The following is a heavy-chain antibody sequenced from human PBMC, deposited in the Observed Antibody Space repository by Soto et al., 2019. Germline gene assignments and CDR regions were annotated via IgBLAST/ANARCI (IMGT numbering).Heavy chain of an antibody. V-gene: IGHV4-31*03. J-gene: IGHJ4*02. CDR3: AREAWGHVAVAGTWFDY. CDR2: IYYSGST. D-gene: IGHD6-19*01. Sequence: PSEPLSLTCTVSGGSISSGGYYWSWIRQHPRKGLEWIGYIYYSGSTYYNPSLKSRVTISVDTSKNQFSLKLSSVTAADTAVYYCAREAWGHVAVAGTWFDYWGQGTLVTVSS. CDR1: GGSISSGGYY.